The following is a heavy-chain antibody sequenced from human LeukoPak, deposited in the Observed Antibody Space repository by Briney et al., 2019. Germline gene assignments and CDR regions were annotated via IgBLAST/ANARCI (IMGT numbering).Heavy chain of an antibody. J-gene: IGHJ3*02. CDR1: DFTLRRYS. Sequence: PGGSLRLSRAAPDFTLRRYSMNRVRQAPGGGLGWGSPLSRGGHNIFYADPVKGRFTISRDNAKNSLYLQMNSLRVEDTAVYYCAREMGPDSSGYNNAFDIWGQRTMVTVSS. D-gene: IGHD3-22*01. CDR3: AREMGPDSSGYNNAFDI. V-gene: IGHV3-21*01. CDR2: LSRGGHNI.